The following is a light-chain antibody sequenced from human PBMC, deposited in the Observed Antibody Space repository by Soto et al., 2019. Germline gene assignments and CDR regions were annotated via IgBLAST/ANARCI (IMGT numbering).Light chain of an antibody. CDR1: RSNIGSNY. V-gene: IGLV1-47*01. Sequence: QSVLTQPPSASGTPGQRVTISCSGGRSNIGSNYAFWYQQLPGTAPKLFIFRTTQRPSGVPDRFSGSKSGTSASLVISGLRFEDEDTYYCAAWYEDLRCVVFGGGTKVTVL. CDR2: RTT. CDR3: AAWYEDLRCVV. J-gene: IGLJ2*01.